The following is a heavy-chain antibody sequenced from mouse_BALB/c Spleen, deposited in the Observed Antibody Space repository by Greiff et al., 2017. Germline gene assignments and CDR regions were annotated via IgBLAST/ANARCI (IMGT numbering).Heavy chain of an antibody. CDR1: GFTFSSYA. V-gene: IGHV5-6-5*01. Sequence: EVNVVESGGGLVKPGGSLKLSCAASGFTFSSYAMSWVRQTPEKRLEWVASISSGGSTYYPDSVKGRFTISRDNARNILYLQMSSLRSEDTAMYYCARIYYGYLAYWGQGTLVTVSA. CDR2: ISSGGST. D-gene: IGHD2-2*01. CDR3: ARIYYGYLAY. J-gene: IGHJ3*01.